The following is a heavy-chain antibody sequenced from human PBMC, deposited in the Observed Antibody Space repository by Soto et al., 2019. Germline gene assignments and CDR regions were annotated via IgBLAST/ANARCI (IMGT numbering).Heavy chain of an antibody. J-gene: IGHJ6*02. D-gene: IGHD3-22*01. CDR2: INPNFGTA. V-gene: IGHV1-69*01. CDR1: GGTFSSYA. Sequence: QVQLVQSGAEVKKPGSSVKVSCKASGGTFSSYAISWVRQAPGQGLEWMGGINPNFGTANYAQKFQGRVTITADESTSTAYMELSSLRSEDTAVYYGARDQSRDSSGSVYYYGMDVWGQGTTVTVSS. CDR3: ARDQSRDSSGSVYYYGMDV.